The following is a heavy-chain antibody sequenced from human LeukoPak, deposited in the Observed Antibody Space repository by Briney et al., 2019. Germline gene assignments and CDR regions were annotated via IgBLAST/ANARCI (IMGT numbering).Heavy chain of an antibody. J-gene: IGHJ4*01. CDR2: ISYDGSNK. CDR1: GFTFSSYA. D-gene: IGHD3-22*01. Sequence: GRSLRLSCAASGFTFSSYAMHWGRQAPGKGLEWVAVISYDGSNKYYADSVKGRFTISRDNSKNTLYLQMNSLRAEDTAVYYCARGRFHLDSSVYSSFYHWGHGTLVTVSS. V-gene: IGHV3-30-3*01. CDR3: ARGRFHLDSSVYSSFYH.